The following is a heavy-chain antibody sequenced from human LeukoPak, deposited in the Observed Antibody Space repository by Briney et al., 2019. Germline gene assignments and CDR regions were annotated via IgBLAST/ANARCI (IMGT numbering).Heavy chain of an antibody. V-gene: IGHV3-23*01. CDR3: AFPGDSSGYYYPFDY. CDR2: ISGSGGST. CDR1: GFTFSSYW. J-gene: IGHJ4*02. Sequence: GGSLRLSCAASGFTFSSYWMSWVRQAPGKGLEWVSAISGSGGSTYYADSVKGRITISRDNSKNTLYLQMNSLRAEDTAEYYCAFPGDSSGYYYPFDYWGQGTLVTVSS. D-gene: IGHD3-22*01.